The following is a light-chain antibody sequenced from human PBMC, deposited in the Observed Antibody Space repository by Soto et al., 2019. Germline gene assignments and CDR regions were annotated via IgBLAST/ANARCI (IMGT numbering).Light chain of an antibody. CDR3: SSYGASSTL. CDR2: DVS. V-gene: IGLV2-14*03. Sequence: QSALTQPASLSGSPGQSITISCTGTSTDIGSYNYVSWYQQHPGKAPTLMIFDVSYRPSGISDRFSGSKSGNTASLTISGLQPEDEADYYCSSYGASSTLFGGGTKLTVL. CDR1: STDIGSYNY. J-gene: IGLJ2*01.